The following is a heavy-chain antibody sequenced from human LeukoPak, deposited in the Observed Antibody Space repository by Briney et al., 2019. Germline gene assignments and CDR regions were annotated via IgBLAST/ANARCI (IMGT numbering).Heavy chain of an antibody. Sequence: GGSLRLSCAASGFTFSSYSMNWVRQAPGKGLEWVSSITTSSYTYYADLVKGRFTISRDSAKNSLYLQMSSLRAEDTAVYYCARLSSGSSLDYWGQGTLVTVSS. J-gene: IGHJ4*02. CDR1: GFTFSSYS. CDR2: ITTSSYT. CDR3: ARLSSGSSLDY. V-gene: IGHV3-21*01. D-gene: IGHD3-10*02.